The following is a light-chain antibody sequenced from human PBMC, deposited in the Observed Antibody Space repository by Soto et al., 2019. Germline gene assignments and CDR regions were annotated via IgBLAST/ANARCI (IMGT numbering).Light chain of an antibody. CDR1: QSVSSY. V-gene: IGKV3-11*01. Sequence: EIMLTQSPATLSLSPGERATLSCRASQSVSSYLAWYQQKPGQAPRLLIYDASNRATGIPARFSGSGSGTDFTLTISSLEPEDFAIYYCQQRINWLRTFGGGTKVEIK. CDR2: DAS. CDR3: QQRINWLRT. J-gene: IGKJ4*01.